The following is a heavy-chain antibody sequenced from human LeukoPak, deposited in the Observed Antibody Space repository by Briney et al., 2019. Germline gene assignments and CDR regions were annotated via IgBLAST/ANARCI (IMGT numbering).Heavy chain of an antibody. CDR2: ISAYNGNT. D-gene: IGHD3-22*01. J-gene: IGHJ4*02. CDR1: GYTFTTYG. V-gene: IGHV1-18*01. CDR3: ARATTYYYDSSGYYYLGYFFDY. Sequence: GASVKVSCKASGYTFTTYGISWVRQAPGQGLEWMGWISAYNGNTNYAQKLQGRVTMTTDTSTSTAYMELRSLRSDDTAVYYCARATTYYYDSSGYYYLGYFFDYWGQGTLVTVSS.